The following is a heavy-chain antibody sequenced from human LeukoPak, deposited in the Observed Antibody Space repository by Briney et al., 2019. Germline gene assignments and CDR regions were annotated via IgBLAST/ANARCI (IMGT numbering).Heavy chain of an antibody. D-gene: IGHD3-22*01. V-gene: IGHV4-59*01. Sequence: SETLSLTCTVSGGSISSYYWSWIRQPPGKGLEWIGYIYYSGSTNYNPSLKSRVTISVDTSKNRFSLKLSSVTAADTAVYYCARLSSGYYYGLYWYFDLWGRGTLVTVSS. CDR3: ARLSSGYYYGLYWYFDL. CDR2: IYYSGST. J-gene: IGHJ2*01. CDR1: GGSISSYY.